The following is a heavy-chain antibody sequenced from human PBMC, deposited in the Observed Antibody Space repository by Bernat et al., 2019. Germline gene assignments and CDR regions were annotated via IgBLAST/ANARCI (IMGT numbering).Heavy chain of an antibody. CDR3: ARGNERWELLPYGMDV. D-gene: IGHD1-26*01. CDR2: IIPIFGTA. CDR1: GGTFSSYA. V-gene: IGHV1-69*06. J-gene: IGHJ6*02. Sequence: QVQLVQSGAEVKKPGSSVKVSCKASGGTFSSYAISWVRQAPGQGREWMGGIIPIFGTANYAQKFQGIVTITANKSTSTAYMELSSLRSEDTAVYYCARGNERWELLPYGMDVWGQGTTVTVSS.